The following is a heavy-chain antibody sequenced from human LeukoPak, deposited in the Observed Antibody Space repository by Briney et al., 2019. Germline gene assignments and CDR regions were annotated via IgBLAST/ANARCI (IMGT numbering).Heavy chain of an antibody. Sequence: ASVKVSRKASGYTFTGYYMHWVRQAPGQGLEWMGWINPNSGGTNYAQKFQGRVTMTRDTSISTAYMELSRLRSDDTAVYYCARDSAVRHFWSGYYGYWGQGTLVTVSS. CDR2: INPNSGGT. CDR3: ARDSAVRHFWSGYYGY. J-gene: IGHJ4*02. V-gene: IGHV1-2*02. D-gene: IGHD3-3*02. CDR1: GYTFTGYY.